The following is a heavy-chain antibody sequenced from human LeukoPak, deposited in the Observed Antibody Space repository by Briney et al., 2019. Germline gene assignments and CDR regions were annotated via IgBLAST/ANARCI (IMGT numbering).Heavy chain of an antibody. J-gene: IGHJ4*02. D-gene: IGHD2-15*01. CDR1: GFTFSSYS. CDR3: ASSYCSAGSCYAFDY. CDR2: ISKSSSYI. Sequence: GGSLRLSCAASGFTFSSYSMNWVRQAPGKGLEWVSCISKSSSYIDYAGSVKGRFTISRDNAKNSLYLQMNSLRAEDAAVYYCASSYCSAGSCYAFDYWGQGTLVTVSS. V-gene: IGHV3-21*01.